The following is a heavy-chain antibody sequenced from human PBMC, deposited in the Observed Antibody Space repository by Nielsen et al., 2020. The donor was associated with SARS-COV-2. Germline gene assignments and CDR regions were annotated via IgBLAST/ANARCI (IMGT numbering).Heavy chain of an antibody. CDR1: GGYFSGYY. J-gene: IGHJ4*01. D-gene: IGHD2-21*02. Sequence: SEHLSLHCCVFGGYFSGYYWSWIRQHPGQGLGWIGEINHRRRTKYNPSLKSRVTISVDTSNNQFSLKLSSVAAADTAVYYCSRQYSSICYSSYCGCDCPYYFDYCGHGTLVTVSS. CDR2: INHRRRT. CDR3: SRQYSSICYSSYCGCDCPYYFDY. V-gene: IGHV4-34*01.